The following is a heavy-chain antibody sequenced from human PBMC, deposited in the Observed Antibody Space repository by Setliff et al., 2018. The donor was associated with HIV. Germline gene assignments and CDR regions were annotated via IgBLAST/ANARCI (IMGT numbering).Heavy chain of an antibody. J-gene: IGHJ4*02. CDR2: INRDGSYT. CDR3: ARDSYTSPDY. D-gene: IGHD6-13*01. Sequence: GGSLRLSCAASGFSFSSYWMYWARQAPGKGLVWVSRINRDGSYTIYADSVEGRFTISRDNAKNTLYLQMNSLGAEVTAVYYCARDSYTSPDYWGQGTLVTVSS. CDR1: GFSFSSYW. V-gene: IGHV3-74*01.